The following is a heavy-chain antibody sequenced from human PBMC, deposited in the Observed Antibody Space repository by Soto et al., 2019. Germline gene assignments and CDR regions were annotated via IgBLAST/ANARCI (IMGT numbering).Heavy chain of an antibody. CDR2: ISYDGSNK. CDR1: GFTFSSYG. Sequence: QVQLVESGGGVVQPGRSLRLSCAASGFTFSSYGMHWVRQAPGKGLEWVALISYDGSNKYYADSVKGRFTISRDNSKNTLYLQMNSLRAEDTAVYYGAKGISWVEGTHYYGMDVWGQGTTVTVSS. V-gene: IGHV3-30*18. CDR3: AKGISWVEGTHYYGMDV. J-gene: IGHJ6*02. D-gene: IGHD3-3*02.